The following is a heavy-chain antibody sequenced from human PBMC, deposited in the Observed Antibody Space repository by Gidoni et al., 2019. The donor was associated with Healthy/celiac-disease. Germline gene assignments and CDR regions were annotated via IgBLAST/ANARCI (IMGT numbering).Heavy chain of an antibody. Sequence: QVTLKESGPVLVKPTETLTLTCTVSGFSLSNARMGVSWIRQPPGKALEWLAHIFSNDEKSYSTSLKSSLTISKDTSKSQVVLTMTNMDPVDTATYYCARTHDYGGNSVLLDYRGQGTLVTVSS. J-gene: IGHJ4*02. D-gene: IGHD4-17*01. CDR1: GFSLSNARMG. CDR2: IFSNDEK. V-gene: IGHV2-26*01. CDR3: ARTHDYGGNSVLLDY.